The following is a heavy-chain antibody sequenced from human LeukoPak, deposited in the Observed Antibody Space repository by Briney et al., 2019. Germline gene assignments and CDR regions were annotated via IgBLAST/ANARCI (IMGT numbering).Heavy chain of an antibody. D-gene: IGHD6-19*01. CDR3: ARGWALQWRGGFRRKYYYSYMDV. J-gene: IGHJ6*03. CDR2: INDSGGS. CDR1: GGSFSGYY. Sequence: SETLSLTCDVYGGSFSGYYWIRIRQSPGKGLEWIGEINDSGGSNYNPSLKSRVSISVDTSRNQLSLQLTSVTAADTAVYYCARGWALQWRGGFRRKYYYSYMDVWGKGTTVTVSS. V-gene: IGHV4-34*01.